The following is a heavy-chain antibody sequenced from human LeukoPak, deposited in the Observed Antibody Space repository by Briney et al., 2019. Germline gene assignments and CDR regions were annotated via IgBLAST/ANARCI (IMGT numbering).Heavy chain of an antibody. Sequence: ASVKVSCKASGYTFTSYDINWVRQATGQGLEWMGWISAYNGNTNYAQKLQGRVAMTTDTSTSTAYMELRSLRSDDTAVYYCARSHLVVASNWFDPWGQGTLVTVSS. CDR3: ARSHLVVASNWFDP. J-gene: IGHJ5*02. CDR2: ISAYNGNT. CDR1: GYTFTSYD. V-gene: IGHV1-18*01. D-gene: IGHD3-22*01.